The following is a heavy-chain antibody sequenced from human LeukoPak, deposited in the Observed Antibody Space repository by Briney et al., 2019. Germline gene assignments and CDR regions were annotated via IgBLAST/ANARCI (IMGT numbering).Heavy chain of an antibody. V-gene: IGHV4-38-2*01. J-gene: IGHJ4*02. CDR2: IYHSGST. CDR3: ARHLGKVARPAVDY. Sequence: KPSETLSLTCAVSGYSISSGYYWGWIRQPPGKGLEWIGSIYHSGSTYYNPSLKSRVTISVDTSKNQFSLKLSSVTAADTAVYYCARHLGKVARPAVDYWGQGTLVTVSP. D-gene: IGHD2-15*01. CDR1: GYSISSGYY.